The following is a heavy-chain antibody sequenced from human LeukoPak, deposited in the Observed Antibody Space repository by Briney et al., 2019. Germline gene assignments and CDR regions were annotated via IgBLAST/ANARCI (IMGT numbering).Heavy chain of an antibody. CDR1: GFTFSSYG. V-gene: IGHV3-33*06. Sequence: PGGSLRLFCTASGFTFSSYGMHWVRQAPGKGLEWVAVIWFDGSNKYYADSVKGRLTISRDNSKSTLYLQMNSLRAEDTAVYYCAKAVAATGHYYFGMDVWGQGTTVTVSS. CDR3: AKAVAATGHYYFGMDV. D-gene: IGHD6-19*01. CDR2: IWFDGSNK. J-gene: IGHJ6*02.